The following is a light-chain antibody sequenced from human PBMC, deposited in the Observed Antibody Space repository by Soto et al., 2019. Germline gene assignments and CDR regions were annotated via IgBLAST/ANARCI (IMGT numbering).Light chain of an antibody. Sequence: DIQLTQSPSFLSASAGDTVPITCRASDGISTFLAWYQQKPGKAPALLMHTASTLQSGVPSRFGVSGSGTEFTLTISSLQPEDSATYYCHQLYNNPPDFTFG. CDR2: TAS. J-gene: IGKJ4*01. V-gene: IGKV1-9*01. CDR1: DGISTF. CDR3: HQLYNNPPDFT.